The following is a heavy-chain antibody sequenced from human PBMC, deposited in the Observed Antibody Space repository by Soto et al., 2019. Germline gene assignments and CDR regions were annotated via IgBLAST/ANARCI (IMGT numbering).Heavy chain of an antibody. CDR1: GYIFINYY. Sequence: QVQLVQSGAEVKKPGASVKVSCKASGYIFINYYINWVRQAPGQGLEWIGIINPNGGSTNYAQKFRGRVTLARDTSTSTVYMDLSSMRSEDTAMYYCARELAAGDFWGQGTLVTVSS. J-gene: IGHJ4*02. CDR3: ARELAAGDF. CDR2: INPNGGST. V-gene: IGHV1-46*01. D-gene: IGHD6-13*01.